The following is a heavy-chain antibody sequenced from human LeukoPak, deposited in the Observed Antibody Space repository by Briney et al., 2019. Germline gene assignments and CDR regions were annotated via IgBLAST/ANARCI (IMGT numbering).Heavy chain of an antibody. J-gene: IGHJ4*02. CDR2: IYSGGST. CDR3: ARDGPYRSGSARPDY. D-gene: IGHD3-10*01. CDR1: GFTVSSNY. Sequence: PGGSLRLSCAASGFTVSSNYMSWVRQAPGKGLEWVSVIYSGGSTYYADSVKGRFTISRDNSKNTLYLQMNSLRAGDTAVYYCARDGPYRSGSARPDYWGQGTLVTVSS. V-gene: IGHV3-53*01.